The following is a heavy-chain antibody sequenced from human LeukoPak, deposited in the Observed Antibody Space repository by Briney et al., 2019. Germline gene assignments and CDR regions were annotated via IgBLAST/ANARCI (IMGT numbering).Heavy chain of an antibody. J-gene: IGHJ6*03. CDR2: IRFDGTSK. Sequence: QPGGSLRLSCAASGFTFSDYYMSWIRQAPGKGLEWVAFIRFDGTSKYYADSVKGRFTISRDNSQNTVSLQVNNLRTEDTALYYCAKTSLLDASGHYYYMDVWGKGTTVTVSS. V-gene: IGHV3-30*02. CDR1: GFTFSDYY. CDR3: AKTSLLDASGHYYYMDV. D-gene: IGHD3-3*01.